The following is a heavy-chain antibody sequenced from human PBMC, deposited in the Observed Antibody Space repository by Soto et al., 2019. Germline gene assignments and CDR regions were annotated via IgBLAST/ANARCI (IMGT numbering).Heavy chain of an antibody. CDR3: ASRLRYYFDY. V-gene: IGHV1-18*01. CDR1: GYSFTTYG. CDR2: ISAYNGNT. Sequence: ASVKVSCKASGYSFTTYGITWVRQAPGQGLEWMGWISAYNGNTDYAQKFQGRVTMTTDTTTSTAYMELRSLRSDDTAVYYCASRLRYYFDYWGQGALVTVSS. J-gene: IGHJ4*02. D-gene: IGHD4-17*01.